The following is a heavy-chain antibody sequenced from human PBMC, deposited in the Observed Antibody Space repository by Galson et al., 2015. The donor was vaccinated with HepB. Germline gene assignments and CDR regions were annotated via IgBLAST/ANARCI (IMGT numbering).Heavy chain of an antibody. CDR2: IYSGVSA. CDR3: ARVRGRSGYGRVGSFDH. V-gene: IGHV3-53*01. Sequence: SLRLSCAASGFTVSSNYRTWVRQAPGKGLECVSVIYSGVSAYHADSVKGRFTISRDNSKNTVYLQMNSLRAEDTAVYYCARVRGRSGYGRVGSFDHWGQGTLVTVSS. CDR1: GFTVSSNY. D-gene: IGHD5-12*01. J-gene: IGHJ4*02.